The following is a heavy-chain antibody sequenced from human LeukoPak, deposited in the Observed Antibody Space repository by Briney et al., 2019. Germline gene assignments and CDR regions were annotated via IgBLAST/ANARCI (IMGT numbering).Heavy chain of an antibody. D-gene: IGHD5-12*01. Sequence: SETLSLTCTVSGASVSNYYWSWIRQPPGKGLEWIGYFSYSGSTNYNPSLKSRVTISVDTSKNQFSLKLSSVTAADTAVYYCERGPLDSGYTYFDYWGQGTLVCVAS. J-gene: IGHJ4*02. CDR1: GASVSNYY. CDR2: FSYSGST. V-gene: IGHV4-59*02. CDR3: ERGPLDSGYTYFDY.